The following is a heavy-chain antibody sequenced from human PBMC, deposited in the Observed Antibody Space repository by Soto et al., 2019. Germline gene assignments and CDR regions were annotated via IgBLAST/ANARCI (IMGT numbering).Heavy chain of an antibody. V-gene: IGHV5-51*01. CDR1: GYSFTSYW. CDR2: IYPGDSDT. J-gene: IGHJ4*02. CDR3: ARQMAVAGKESVNFDY. D-gene: IGHD6-19*01. Sequence: GESLKISCKGSGYSFTSYWIGWVRQMPGKGLEWMGIIYPGDSDTRYSPSFQGQVTISADKSISTAYLQWSSLKASDTAMYYCARQMAVAGKESVNFDYWGQGTLVTVSS.